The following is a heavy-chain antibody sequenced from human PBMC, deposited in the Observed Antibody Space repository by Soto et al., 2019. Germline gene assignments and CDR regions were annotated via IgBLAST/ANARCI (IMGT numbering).Heavy chain of an antibody. J-gene: IGHJ6*02. CDR2: ISYDGSDK. Sequence: VQLVESGGGEVQPGRSLRLSCAASGFIYTDFALHWVRQAPGKGLEWVAIISYDGSDKYYADSVKGRFAISRDNPKNTLYLEMNSLRPEDTAVYFCARRAWDSYYAIDVWGQGTTVTVFS. D-gene: IGHD3-22*01. CDR1: GFIYTDFA. V-gene: IGHV3-30*09. CDR3: ARRAWDSYYAIDV.